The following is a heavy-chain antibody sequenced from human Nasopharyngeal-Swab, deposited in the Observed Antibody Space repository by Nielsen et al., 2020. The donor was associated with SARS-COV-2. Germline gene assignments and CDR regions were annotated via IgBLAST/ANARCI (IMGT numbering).Heavy chain of an antibody. CDR2: IKQDGSEK. D-gene: IGHD2-2*01. Sequence: GESLKISCAASGFTFSSYWMSWVRQAPGKGLEWVANIKQDGSEKYYVDSVKGRFTISRDNAKNPLYLQMNSLRAEDTAVYYCAREYCSSTSCYGDWFDPWGQGTLVTVSS. CDR1: GFTFSSYW. V-gene: IGHV3-7*01. CDR3: AREYCSSTSCYGDWFDP. J-gene: IGHJ5*02.